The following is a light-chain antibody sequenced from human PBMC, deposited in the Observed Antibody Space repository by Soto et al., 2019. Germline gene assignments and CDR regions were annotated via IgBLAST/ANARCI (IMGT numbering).Light chain of an antibody. V-gene: IGKV3D-15*01. CDR1: QSVRSN. J-gene: IGKJ5*01. CDR3: QQYNNWPAIT. Sequence: EIVMTQSPATLSVSPGERVTLSCRASQSVRSNLAWYQQKPVQAPRLLIYGASTRATGIPARFSGSGSGTEFTLTISSLLSEDFAVYYCQQYNNWPAITVGQGTRLEIK. CDR2: GAS.